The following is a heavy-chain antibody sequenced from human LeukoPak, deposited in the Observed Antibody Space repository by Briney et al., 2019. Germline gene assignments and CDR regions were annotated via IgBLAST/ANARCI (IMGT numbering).Heavy chain of an antibody. CDR1: GFTFNNFG. D-gene: IGHD3-10*01. J-gene: IGHJ4*02. CDR3: AKGGYLTRAHEPIDS. CDR2: IWYDASNK. Sequence: GGSLSLSCAASGFTFNNFGMHWVRQAPGKGLEWVAVIWYDASNKNYVDSVEGRFTISRDNFKNTVYLQMNSLRADDTAVYYCAKGGYLTRAHEPIDSWGQGTLVTVST. V-gene: IGHV3-33*06.